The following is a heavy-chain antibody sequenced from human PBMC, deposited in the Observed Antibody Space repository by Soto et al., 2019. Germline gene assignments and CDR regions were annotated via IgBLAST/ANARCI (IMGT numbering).Heavy chain of an antibody. CDR3: ARDDTDGSLDY. CDR1: GGTFSSYT. D-gene: IGHD3-10*01. CDR2: IIPILGIA. V-gene: IGHV1-69*08. Sequence: QVQLVQSGAEVKKPGSSVKVSCKASGGTFSSYTISWVRQAPGQGLEWMGRIIPILGIANYAQKFQGRVTITADKSTSTAYMELSSLRSEDTAVYYCARDDTDGSLDYWGRGTLVTVSS. J-gene: IGHJ4*02.